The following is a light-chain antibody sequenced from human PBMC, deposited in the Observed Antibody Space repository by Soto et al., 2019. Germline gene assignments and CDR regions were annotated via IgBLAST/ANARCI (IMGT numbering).Light chain of an antibody. J-gene: IGLJ2*01. CDR3: SSYTSSSTLVV. V-gene: IGLV2-14*01. Sequence: QSALTQPASVYGSPGQSITISCTGNSSDVGGYNYVSWYQQHPGKAPKLMIYDVSNRPSGVSNRFSGYKSGNTASLTISGLQAEDEADYYCSSYTSSSTLVVFGGGTKLTVL. CDR2: DVS. CDR1: SSDVGGYNY.